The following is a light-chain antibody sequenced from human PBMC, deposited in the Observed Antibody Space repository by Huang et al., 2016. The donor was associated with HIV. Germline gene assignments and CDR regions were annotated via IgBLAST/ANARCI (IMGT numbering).Light chain of an antibody. CDR1: QDISNY. V-gene: IGKV1-17*03. J-gene: IGKJ1*01. Sequence: DIQLTQSPSAMSASVGDRVSITCRASQDISNYLAWFQQKPGGAPKRLIYAASSLQGGVPSRFSGSRSWTKFTLTISNQQPEDFATYYCLQHHGYPRTFGQGTNV. CDR3: LQHHGYPRT. CDR2: AAS.